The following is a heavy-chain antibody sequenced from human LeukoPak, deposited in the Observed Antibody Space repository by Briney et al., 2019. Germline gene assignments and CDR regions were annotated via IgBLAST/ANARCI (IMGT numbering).Heavy chain of an antibody. CDR2: IYYSGST. Sequence: SETLSLTCTVSGGSISSYYWSWIRRPPGKGLEWIGYIYYSGSTNYNPSLKSRVTISVDTSKNQFSLELSSVTAADTAVYYCARGQARGRLAVADTKKAFDIWGQGTMVSVSS. V-gene: IGHV4-59*01. CDR1: GGSISSYY. D-gene: IGHD6-19*01. CDR3: ARGQARGRLAVADTKKAFDI. J-gene: IGHJ3*02.